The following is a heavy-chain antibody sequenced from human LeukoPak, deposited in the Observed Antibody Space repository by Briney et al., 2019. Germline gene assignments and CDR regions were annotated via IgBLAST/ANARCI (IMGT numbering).Heavy chain of an antibody. CDR3: ARDRRYYDSSGYPAFDI. CDR2: IYYSGST. D-gene: IGHD3-22*01. CDR1: GGSISSGDYY. V-gene: IGHV4-30-4*01. J-gene: IGHJ3*02. Sequence: SQTLSLTCTVSGGSISSGDYYWSWIRQPPGKGLEWIGYIYYSGSTYYNPSLKSRVTISVDTSKNQFSLKLSSVTAADTAVYYCARDRRYYDSSGYPAFDIWGQGTMVTISS.